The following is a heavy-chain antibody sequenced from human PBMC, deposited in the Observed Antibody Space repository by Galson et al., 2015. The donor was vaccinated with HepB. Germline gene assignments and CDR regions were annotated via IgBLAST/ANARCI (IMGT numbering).Heavy chain of an antibody. Sequence: SLRLSCAASGFTFSSYGMHWVRQAPGKGLEWVAVISYDGSNKYYADSVKGRFTISRDNSKNTLYLQMNGLRAEDTAVYYCAKEELNWGSREYYFDYWGQGTLDTVSS. CDR3: AKEELNWGSREYYFDY. D-gene: IGHD7-27*01. V-gene: IGHV3-30*18. CDR2: ISYDGSNK. J-gene: IGHJ4*02. CDR1: GFTFSSYG.